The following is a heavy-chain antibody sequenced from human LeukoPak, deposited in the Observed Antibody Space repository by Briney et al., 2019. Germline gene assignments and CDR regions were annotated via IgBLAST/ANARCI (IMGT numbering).Heavy chain of an antibody. V-gene: IGHV4-59*08. D-gene: IGHD6-13*01. CDR2: IYYSGST. Sequence: SETLSLTCTVSGGSISSYYWSWIRQPPGKGLEWIGYIYYSGSTNYNPSLKSRVTISVDTSKNQFSLKLSSVTAADTAVYYCARHFGGGWQQLVLFDYWGQGTLVTVSS. CDR3: ARHFGGGWQQLVLFDY. J-gene: IGHJ4*02. CDR1: GGSISSYY.